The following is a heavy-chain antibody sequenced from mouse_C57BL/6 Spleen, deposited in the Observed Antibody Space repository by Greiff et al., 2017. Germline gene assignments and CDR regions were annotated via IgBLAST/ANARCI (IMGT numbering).Heavy chain of an antibody. V-gene: IGHV2-2*01. Sequence: QVQLKESGPGLVQPSQSLSITCTASGFSFTSYGVHWVRQSPGKGLEWLGVIWSGGSTDYNAAFISRLGICKDNSKSQVFFQMNSLQADDTAIYYCARSASGYRDWFAYWGQGTLVTVSA. J-gene: IGHJ3*01. CDR2: IWSGGST. CDR1: GFSFTSYG. D-gene: IGHD2-2*01. CDR3: ARSASGYRDWFAY.